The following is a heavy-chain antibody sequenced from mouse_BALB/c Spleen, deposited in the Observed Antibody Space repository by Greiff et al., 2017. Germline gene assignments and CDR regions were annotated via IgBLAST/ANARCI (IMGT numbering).Heavy chain of an antibody. V-gene: IGHV8-8*01. CDR1: GFSLSTSGMS. J-gene: IGHJ4*01. CDR3: ARPSYDAAMDY. Sequence: QVTLKVSGPGILQPSQTLSLTCSFSGFSLSTSGMSVGWIRQPSGKGLEWLAHIWWNDDKYYNPALKSRLTISKDTSNNQVFLKIASVVTADTATYYCARPSYDAAMDYWGQGTSVTVSS. D-gene: IGHD2-12*01. CDR2: IWWNDDK.